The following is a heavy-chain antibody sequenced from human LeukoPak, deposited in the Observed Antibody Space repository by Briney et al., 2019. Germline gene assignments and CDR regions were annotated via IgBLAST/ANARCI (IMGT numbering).Heavy chain of an antibody. CDR3: ARSVVPAAISPFDY. V-gene: IGHV3-33*01. CDR2: VWYDGTNK. CDR1: GFTFSSYD. J-gene: IGHJ4*02. D-gene: IGHD2-2*01. Sequence: GGSLRLSCAASGFTFSSYDIHWVRQAPGKGLEWVAVVWYDGTNKYYADSVKGRFTISRGNSKNTMYLQMNSLRVEDTAVYYCARSVVPAAISPFDYWGQGTLVTVSS.